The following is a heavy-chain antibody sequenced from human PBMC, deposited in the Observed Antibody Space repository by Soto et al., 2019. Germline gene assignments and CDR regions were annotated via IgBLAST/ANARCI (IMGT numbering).Heavy chain of an antibody. D-gene: IGHD2-2*02. CDR1: RFTFSSYG. CDR3: ATLVYTKISYLYGLDI. V-gene: IGHV3-30*03. Sequence: QVQLVESGGGVVQPGRSLRLSCAVSRFTFSSYGMHWVRQAPGKGLEWVAFISYDESNKYYADSVKGRFTISRDNSKNXLYLQMNSLRPEDTAVYYCATLVYTKISYLYGLDIWGQGTTVTVSS. CDR2: ISYDESNK. J-gene: IGHJ6*02.